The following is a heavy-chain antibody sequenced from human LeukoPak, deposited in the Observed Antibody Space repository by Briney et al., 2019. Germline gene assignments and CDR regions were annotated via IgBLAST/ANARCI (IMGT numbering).Heavy chain of an antibody. J-gene: IGHJ6*02. Sequence: ASVKVSCKASGYTFTSYYMHWVRQAPGQGLEWMGIINPSGGSTSYAQKFRGRVTMTRDTSTSTVYMELSSLRSEDTAVYYCARELRGDGYKNLGYYYYGMDVWGQGTTVTVSS. CDR1: GYTFTSYY. D-gene: IGHD5-24*01. CDR3: ARELRGDGYKNLGYYYYGMDV. CDR2: INPSGGST. V-gene: IGHV1-46*01.